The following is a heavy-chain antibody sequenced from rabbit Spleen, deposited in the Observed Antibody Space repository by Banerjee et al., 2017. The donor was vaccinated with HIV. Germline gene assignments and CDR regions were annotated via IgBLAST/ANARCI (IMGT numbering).Heavy chain of an antibody. J-gene: IGHJ6*01. CDR2: IEGGSSGFS. Sequence: QSLEESGGGLVKPGASLTLTCKASGFSFNSGYDMCWVRQAPGKGLEWIACIEGGSSGFSYFANWAKGRFTISKTSSTTVTLQMTSLTAADTATYFCARDSGSSFSSYGMDLWGPGTLVTVS. CDR1: GFSFNSGYD. V-gene: IGHV1S40*01. D-gene: IGHD8-1*01. CDR3: ARDSGSSFSSYGMDL.